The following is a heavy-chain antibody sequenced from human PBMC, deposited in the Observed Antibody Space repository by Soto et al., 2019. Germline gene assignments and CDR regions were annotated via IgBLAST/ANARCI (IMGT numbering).Heavy chain of an antibody. Sequence: PGGSLRLSCAASGFTFSSYLMSWVRQAPGKGLEWVANIKQDGSEKYYVDSVKGRFTISRDSAKNSLYLQMNSLRAEDTAVYYCARVAGSGGYWGQGALVTVSS. D-gene: IGHD3-10*01. J-gene: IGHJ4*02. V-gene: IGHV3-7*01. CDR3: ARVAGSGGY. CDR2: IKQDGSEK. CDR1: GFTFSSYL.